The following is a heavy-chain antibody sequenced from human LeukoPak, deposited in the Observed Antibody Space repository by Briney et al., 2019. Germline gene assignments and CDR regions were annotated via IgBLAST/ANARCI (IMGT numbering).Heavy chain of an antibody. CDR2: IYHSGST. CDR3: ARGAIGAPVDY. V-gene: IGHV4-30-2*01. J-gene: IGHJ4*02. CDR1: GGSISSGGYS. Sequence: SETLSLTCAVSGGSISSGGYSWSWIRQPPGKGLEWIGYIYHSGSTYNNPSLKSRVTISVDRSKNQFSLKLSSVTAADTAVYYCARGAIGAPVDYWGQGTLVTVSS. D-gene: IGHD5-12*01.